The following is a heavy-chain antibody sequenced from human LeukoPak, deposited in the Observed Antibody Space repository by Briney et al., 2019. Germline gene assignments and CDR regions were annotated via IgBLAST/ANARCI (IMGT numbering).Heavy chain of an antibody. CDR1: GFTFSSYS. D-gene: IGHD5-24*01. V-gene: IGHV3-48*04. CDR2: ISSSSSTM. CDR3: ARHSAGYTTFFDY. Sequence: QPGGSLRLSCAASGFTFSSYSINWVRQAPGKGLEWVSYISSSSSTMYYADSVKGRFTISRDNAKNSLYLQMNSLRAEDTAVYYCARHSAGYTTFFDYWGQGTLVTVSS. J-gene: IGHJ4*02.